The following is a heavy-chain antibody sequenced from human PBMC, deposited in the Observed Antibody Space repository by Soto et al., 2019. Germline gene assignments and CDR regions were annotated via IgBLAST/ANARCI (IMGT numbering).Heavy chain of an antibody. CDR2: ISYDGSNK. V-gene: IGHV3-30-3*01. D-gene: IGHD3-22*01. CDR1: GFTFSSYA. CDR3: AREYYYDSSGYYWVGAFDI. J-gene: IGHJ3*02. Sequence: PGGSLRLSCAASGFTFSSYAMHWVRQAPGKGLEWVAVISYDGSNKYYADSVKGRFTISRDNSKNTLYLQMKSLRAEDTAVYYCAREYYYDSSGYYWVGAFDIWGQGTMVTV.